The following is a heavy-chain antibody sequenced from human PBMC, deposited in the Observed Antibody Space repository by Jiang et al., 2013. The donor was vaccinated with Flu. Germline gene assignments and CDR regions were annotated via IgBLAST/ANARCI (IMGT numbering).Heavy chain of an antibody. V-gene: IGHV3-48*04. CDR1: GFTFSSYS. J-gene: IGHJ4*02. D-gene: IGHD3-22*01. CDR2: ISSRSSTT. CDR3: ATVYYHDSSGYGDFDY. Sequence: QLLESGGGLVQPGGSLGLSCAASGFTFSSYSMNWVRQAPGKGLEWVSYISSRSSTTQYADSVKGRFTISRDNAKNSLYLQMNSLRAEDTAVYYCATVYYHDSSGYGDFDYWGQGTLVTVSS.